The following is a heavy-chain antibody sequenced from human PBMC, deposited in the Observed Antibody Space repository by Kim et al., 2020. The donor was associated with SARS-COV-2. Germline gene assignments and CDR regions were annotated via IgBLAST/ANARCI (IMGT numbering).Heavy chain of an antibody. CDR3: ARGGGRFCLHL. D-gene: IGHD3-16*01. V-gene: IGHV3-33*08. CDR1: GFTFSSYG. Sequence: GGSLRLSCAASGFTFSSYGMHWVRQAPGKGLEWVAVIWYDGSNKYYADSVKGRFTISRDNSKNTLYLQMNSLRAEDTAVYYCARGGGRFCLHLWGRGTLVTVSS. J-gene: IGHJ2*01. CDR2: IWYDGSNK.